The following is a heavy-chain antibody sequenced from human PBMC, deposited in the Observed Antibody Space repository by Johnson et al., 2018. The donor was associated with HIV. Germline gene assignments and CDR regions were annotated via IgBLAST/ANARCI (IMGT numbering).Heavy chain of an antibody. CDR3: AVKLGLIDAFDI. CDR1: GFTFSSYA. J-gene: IGHJ3*02. D-gene: IGHD3-16*01. Sequence: VQLVESGGGVVQPGRSLRLSCAASGFTFSSYAMHWVRQAPGKGLEWVTIISYDGSNKYYADSVKGRFTISRDNNKNILYLQMNSLRAEDTAVYYCAVKLGLIDAFDIWGQGTMVTVSS. V-gene: IGHV3-30*04. CDR2: ISYDGSNK.